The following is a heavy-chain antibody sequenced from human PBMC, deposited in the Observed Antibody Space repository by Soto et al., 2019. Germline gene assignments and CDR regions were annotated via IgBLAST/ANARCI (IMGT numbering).Heavy chain of an antibody. V-gene: IGHV1-58*01. CDR1: GFTFTSSA. Sequence: QMQLVQSGPEVKKPGTSVKVSCKASGFTFTSSAVQWVRQARGQRLEWIGWIVVGSGNTNYAQKFQERVTITRDMSTSTAYMELSSLRSEDTAVYYCAAGGWVPRYYYGMDVWGQGTTVTVSS. CDR2: IVVGSGNT. CDR3: AAGGWVPRYYYGMDV. J-gene: IGHJ6*02. D-gene: IGHD1-26*01.